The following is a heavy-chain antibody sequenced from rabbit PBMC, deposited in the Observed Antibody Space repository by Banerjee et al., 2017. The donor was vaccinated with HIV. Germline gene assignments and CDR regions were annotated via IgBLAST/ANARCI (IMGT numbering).Heavy chain of an antibody. CDR3: ARDPGTSFSSYGMDL. J-gene: IGHJ3*01. CDR2: IAGDSSGFT. V-gene: IGHV1S45*01. CDR1: GFSFSSSDY. D-gene: IGHD6-1*01. Sequence: QEQLVESGGGLVKPGASLTLTCTASGFSFSSSDYMCWVRQAPGKGLEWISCIAGDSSGFTYSATWAKGRFTCSKTSSTTVTLQMTSLTVADTATYFCARDPGTSFSSYGMDLWGQGTLVTVS.